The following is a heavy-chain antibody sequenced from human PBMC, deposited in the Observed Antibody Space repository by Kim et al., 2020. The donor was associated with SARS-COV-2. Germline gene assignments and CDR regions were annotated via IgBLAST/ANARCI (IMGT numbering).Heavy chain of an antibody. V-gene: IGHV4-39*01. J-gene: IGHJ4*02. D-gene: IGHD5-12*01. Sequence: CSNPALQSRVTISIDTSKNQFSLKLSSVTAADTAVYYCARRLVATLFDYWGQGTLVTVSS. CDR3: ARRLVATLFDY.